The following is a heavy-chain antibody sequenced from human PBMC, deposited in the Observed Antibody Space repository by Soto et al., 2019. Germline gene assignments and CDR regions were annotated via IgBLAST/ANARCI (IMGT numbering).Heavy chain of an antibody. CDR1: GGSISSGDYY. J-gene: IGHJ5*02. CDR3: ARAGRTGTMMVDWFDP. D-gene: IGHD3-22*01. V-gene: IGHV4-30-4*01. Sequence: SETLSLTCTVSGGSISSGDYYWSWIRQPPGKGLEWIGYIYYSGSTYYNPSLKSRVTISVDTSKNQFSLKLSSVTAADTAVYYCARAGRTGTMMVDWFDPWGQGTRVTVSS. CDR2: IYYSGST.